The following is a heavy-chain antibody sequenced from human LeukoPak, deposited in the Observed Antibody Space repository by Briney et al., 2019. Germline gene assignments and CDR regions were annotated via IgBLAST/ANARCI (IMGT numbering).Heavy chain of an antibody. Sequence: SETLSLTCTVAGGSISSYYWSWIRQPPGKGLEWIGYIYYSGSTYYNPSLKSRVTISVDTSKNQFSLKLSSVTAADTAVYYCARPSTYYYDSSGHGAFDIWGQGTMVTVSS. V-gene: IGHV4-59*08. J-gene: IGHJ3*02. D-gene: IGHD3-22*01. CDR2: IYYSGST. CDR1: GGSISSYY. CDR3: ARPSTYYYDSSGHGAFDI.